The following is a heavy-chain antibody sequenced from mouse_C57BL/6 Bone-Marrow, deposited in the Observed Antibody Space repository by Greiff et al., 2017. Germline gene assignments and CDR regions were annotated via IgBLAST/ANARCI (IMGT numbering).Heavy chain of an antibody. J-gene: IGHJ4*01. Sequence: QVQLKESGAELARPGASVKLSCKASGYTFTSYGISWVKQRTGQGLEWIGEIYPRSGNTYYNEKFKGKATLTADKSSSTAYMELRSLTSEDSAVYVCAIDSSGYYAMDYWGQGTSVTVSS. CDR2: IYPRSGNT. V-gene: IGHV1-81*01. D-gene: IGHD3-2*02. CDR3: AIDSSGYYAMDY. CDR1: GYTFTSYG.